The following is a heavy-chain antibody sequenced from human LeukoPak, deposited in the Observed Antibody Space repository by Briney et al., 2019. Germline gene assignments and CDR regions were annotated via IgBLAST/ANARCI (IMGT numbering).Heavy chain of an antibody. Sequence: RASVKVSCKASGYTFTGYYMHRVRQAPGQGLEWMGRINPNSGGTNYAQKFQGKVTMTRDTSISTAYMELSSLRSEDTAVYYCARDPDYGDYWGQGTLVTVSS. V-gene: IGHV1-2*06. CDR1: GYTFTGYY. J-gene: IGHJ4*02. CDR2: INPNSGGT. CDR3: ARDPDYGDY.